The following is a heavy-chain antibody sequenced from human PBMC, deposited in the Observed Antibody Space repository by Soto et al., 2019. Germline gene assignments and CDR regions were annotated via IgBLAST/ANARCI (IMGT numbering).Heavy chain of an antibody. CDR2: IYHSGST. J-gene: IGHJ4*02. Sequence: SETLSLTCAVSGGSISSGGYSWSWIRQPPGKGLEWIGYIYHSGSTYYNPSLKSRVTISVDRSKNLFSLKLSSVTAADTAVYYCASFYDSSGAFDYWGQGTLVTVSS. CDR3: ASFYDSSGAFDY. D-gene: IGHD3-22*01. CDR1: GGSISSGGYS. V-gene: IGHV4-30-2*01.